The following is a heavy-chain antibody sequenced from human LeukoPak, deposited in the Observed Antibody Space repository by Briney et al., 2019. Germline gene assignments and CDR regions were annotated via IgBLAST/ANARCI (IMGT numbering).Heavy chain of an antibody. V-gene: IGHV3-23*01. J-gene: IGHJ4*02. CDR3: AKTSRRDSAYDSPFDY. CDR2: IRGSGTDT. Sequence: GGALRLSCAASGFTFSTYAMTWVRQAPGKGLECVSAIRGSGTDTYYADSVKGRFTISRDNSKNTLYLQMNSLRAEDTAIYYCAKTSRRDSAYDSPFDYWGQGTLVTVSS. D-gene: IGHD5-12*01. CDR1: GFTFSTYA.